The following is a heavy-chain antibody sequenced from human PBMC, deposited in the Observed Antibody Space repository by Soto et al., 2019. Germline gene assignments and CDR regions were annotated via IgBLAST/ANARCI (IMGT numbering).Heavy chain of an antibody. CDR1: GGSISSYY. D-gene: IGHD3-16*01. CDR3: ARGGGGRDYYYNYYMDV. Sequence: SETLSLTCTVSGGSISSYYWSWIRQPPGKGLEWIGYIYYSGSTNYNPSLKSRVTISVDTSKNQFSLKLSTVTAADTAVYYYARGGGGRDYYYNYYMDVGGKGTTVTVSS. J-gene: IGHJ6*03. CDR2: IYYSGST. V-gene: IGHV4-59*01.